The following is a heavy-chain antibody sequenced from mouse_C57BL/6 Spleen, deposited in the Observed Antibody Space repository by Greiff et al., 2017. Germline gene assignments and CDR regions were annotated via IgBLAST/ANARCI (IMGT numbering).Heavy chain of an antibody. CDR3: ASEAGDEYYFDV. CDR1: GFTFSDYG. D-gene: IGHD2-13*01. Sequence: EVKLMESGGGLVKPGGSLKLSCAASGFTFSDYGMHWVRQAPEKGLEWVAYISSGSSTIYYADTVKGRFTITRDNAKNTLFLQMTSLRSEDTAMYYCASEAGDEYYFDVWGTGTTVTDSS. CDR2: ISSGSSTI. V-gene: IGHV5-17*01. J-gene: IGHJ1*03.